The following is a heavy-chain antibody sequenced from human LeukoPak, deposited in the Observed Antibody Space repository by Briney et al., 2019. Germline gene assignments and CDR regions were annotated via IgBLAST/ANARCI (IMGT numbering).Heavy chain of an antibody. CDR2: ISSNGGST. CDR1: GFTFSGYA. D-gene: IGHD2-15*01. Sequence: PGGSLRLSCAASGFTFSGYAMHWVRQAPGKGLEYVSAISSNGGSTYYANSVKGRFTISRDNSKNTLYLQMGSLRAEDMAVYYCARDYCSGGSCYSGGVYFDYWGQGTLVTVSS. J-gene: IGHJ4*02. V-gene: IGHV3-64*01. CDR3: ARDYCSGGSCYSGGVYFDY.